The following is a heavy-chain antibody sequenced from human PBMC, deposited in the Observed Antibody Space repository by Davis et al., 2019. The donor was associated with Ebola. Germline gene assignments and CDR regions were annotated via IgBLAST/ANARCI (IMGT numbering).Heavy chain of an antibody. Sequence: PSETLSLTCAISGDSVSSGGWNWIRQSPSRGLEWLGRTYYSSKWYNDYAVSVKSRITINPDTSKNQFSLQLKSVTPEDTAVYYCTRGWLRGWFDPWGQGTLVIVSS. D-gene: IGHD5-12*01. J-gene: IGHJ5*02. CDR1: GDSVSSGG. CDR2: TYYSSKWYN. V-gene: IGHV6-1*01. CDR3: TRGWLRGWFDP.